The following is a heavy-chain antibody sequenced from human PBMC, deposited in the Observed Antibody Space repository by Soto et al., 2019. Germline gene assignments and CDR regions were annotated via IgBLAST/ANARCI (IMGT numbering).Heavy chain of an antibody. CDR1: GGCIRSSSYY. D-gene: IGHD2-15*01. V-gene: IGHV4-39*01. CDR3: ARHLTYCSAGSCYSDFPYYGMDV. J-gene: IGHJ6*02. CDR2: IFYSGST. Sequence: PSETLALTCTFSGGCIRSSSYYWGWSRQPPGKGLEWIGSIFYSGSTYYNPSLKSRVTISVDTSKNQFSLKLSSVTAADTAVYYCARHLTYCSAGSCYSDFPYYGMDVWGQGTTVT.